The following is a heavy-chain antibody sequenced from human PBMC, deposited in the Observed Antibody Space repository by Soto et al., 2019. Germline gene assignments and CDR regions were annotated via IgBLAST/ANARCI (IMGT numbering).Heavy chain of an antibody. CDR3: ARIQGGPTYYYYGMDV. CDR2: VFSNDEK. J-gene: IGHJ6*02. V-gene: IGHV2-26*01. D-gene: IGHD1-26*01. CDR1: GFSLSNDRMG. Sequence: SGPTLVNPTETLTLTCTVSGFSLSNDRMGVSWIRQPPGEALEWRAHVFSNDEKSYSASLKSRLTISKDTSKSQVILTVTDMDPVDTATYYCARIQGGPTYYYYGMDVWGQGTTVTVSS.